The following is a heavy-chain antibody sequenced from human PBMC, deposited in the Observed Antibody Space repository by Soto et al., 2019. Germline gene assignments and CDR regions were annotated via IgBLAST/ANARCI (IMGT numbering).Heavy chain of an antibody. CDR1: GYACTSYG. J-gene: IGHJ2*01. D-gene: IGHD3-22*01. CDR2: ISAYNGNT. Sequence: QVQLVQCGAEVKKPGASVKVSCKASGYACTSYGISWVRQARGQGLEWMGWISAYNGNTNYAQKLQGRVTMTTDTSSSTASMEPRSLRSGDTAVYYCARDQKPYDAWYFDLWGRGTLVTVSS. CDR3: ARDQKPYDAWYFDL. V-gene: IGHV1-18*01.